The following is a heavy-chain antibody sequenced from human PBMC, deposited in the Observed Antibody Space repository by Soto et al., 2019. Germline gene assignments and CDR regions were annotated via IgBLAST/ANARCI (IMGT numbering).Heavy chain of an antibody. CDR3: ARWGSSRDWDV. CDR2: IHSSGST. V-gene: IGHV4-4*09. J-gene: IGHJ6*02. CDR1: GDSISSYY. D-gene: IGHD3-16*01. Sequence: QVQLQESGPGLVKPSEALSLTCTVSGDSISSYYWNWMRQPPGKGLEWIGYIHSSGSTNHTPSPKSPAPTSLDTSTTQSPRKLSAVTAADTAVYYYARWGSSRDWDVWGQGTTFTVSS.